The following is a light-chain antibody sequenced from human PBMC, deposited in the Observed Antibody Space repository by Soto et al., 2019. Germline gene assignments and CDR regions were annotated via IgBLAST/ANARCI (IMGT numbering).Light chain of an antibody. V-gene: IGKV3-20*01. CDR2: GAS. Sequence: ESMLTQSPGTLSLSPGERATLSCRASQSVSTRYLAWYQQKPGQATRLLIYGASIRATGIPDRFSGSGSGTDFTFTISRRGPEDFAVSYCHHFRSSPPAFTFGQGTKLEI. J-gene: IGKJ2*01. CDR1: QSVSTRY. CDR3: HHFRSSPPAFT.